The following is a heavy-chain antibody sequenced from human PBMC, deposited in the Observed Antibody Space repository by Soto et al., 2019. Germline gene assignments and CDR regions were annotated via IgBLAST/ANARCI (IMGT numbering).Heavy chain of an antibody. D-gene: IGHD3-10*01. Sequence: SETLSLTCTVSGGSISSYYWSWIRQPPGKGLEWIGYIYYSGSTNYNPSLKSRVTISVDTSKNQFSLKLSSVTAADTAVYYCARVWGGAFDIWGQGTMVPSL. CDR2: IYYSGST. J-gene: IGHJ3*02. CDR3: ARVWGGAFDI. CDR1: GGSISSYY. V-gene: IGHV4-59*01.